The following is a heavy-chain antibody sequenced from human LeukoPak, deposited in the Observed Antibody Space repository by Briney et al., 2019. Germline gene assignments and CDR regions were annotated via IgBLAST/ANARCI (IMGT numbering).Heavy chain of an antibody. D-gene: IGHD3-3*01. CDR1: GFTFSSYA. V-gene: IGHV3-23*01. J-gene: IGHJ4*02. Sequence: GGSLRLSCAASGFTFSSYAMSWVRQAPGKGLEWVSAISGSGGSTYYADSVKGRFTISRDNSKNTLYLQMNSLRAEDTAVYYCAKGPTYYDFWSGYSPYYFDYWGQGTLVTVSS. CDR3: AKGPTYYDFWSGYSPYYFDY. CDR2: ISGSGGST.